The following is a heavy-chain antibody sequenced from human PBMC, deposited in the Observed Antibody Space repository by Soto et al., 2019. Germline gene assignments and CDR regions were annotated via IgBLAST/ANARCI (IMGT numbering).Heavy chain of an antibody. D-gene: IGHD2-8*02. CDR2: IYYSGTT. CDR1: GGSNSVSNHY. J-gene: IGHJ4*02. Sequence: ETLSRTCRVSGGSNSVSNHYWDWIRQSRGRGLEWSGTIYYSGTTIYNASVKSRVTMSVDRSKSEFSLKLIYVSAADSAAYFCERRAPDGTGHHYFDYWGQGARVTVYS. V-gene: IGHV4-39*01. CDR3: ERRAPDGTGHHYFDY.